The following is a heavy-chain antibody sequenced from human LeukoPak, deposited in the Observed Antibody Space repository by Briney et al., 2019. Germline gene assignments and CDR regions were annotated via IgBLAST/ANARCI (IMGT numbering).Heavy chain of an antibody. V-gene: IGHV1-18*01. CDR3: TRDYQSIAARRHAFDI. CDR1: GYTFTSYG. D-gene: IGHD6-6*01. Sequence: ASVKVSCKASGYTFTSYGISWVRQAPGQGLEWMGWISAYNGNTNYAQKLQGRVTMTTDTSTSTAYMELRSPRSDDTAVYYCTRDYQSIAARRHAFDIWGQGTMVTVSS. CDR2: ISAYNGNT. J-gene: IGHJ3*02.